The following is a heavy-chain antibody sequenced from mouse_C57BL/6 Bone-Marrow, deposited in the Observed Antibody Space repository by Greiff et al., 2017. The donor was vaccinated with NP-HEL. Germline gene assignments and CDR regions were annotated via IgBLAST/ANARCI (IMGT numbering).Heavy chain of an antibody. CDR1: GYTFTSYW. CDR3: ARWLLPYYFDY. CDR2: IDPSDSYT. J-gene: IGHJ2*01. Sequence: QVQLQQPGAELVRPGTSVKLSCKASGYTFTSYWMHWVKQRPGQGLEWIGVIDPSDSYTNYNQKFKGKATLTVDTSSSTAYMQLSSLTSEDSAVYYCARWLLPYYFDYWGGGNTLTVSS. D-gene: IGHD2-3*01. V-gene: IGHV1-59*01.